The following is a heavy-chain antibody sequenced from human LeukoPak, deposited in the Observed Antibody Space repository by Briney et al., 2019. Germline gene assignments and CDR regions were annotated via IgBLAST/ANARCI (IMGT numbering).Heavy chain of an antibody. D-gene: IGHD6-19*01. V-gene: IGHV4-59*01. CDR2: IYYSGTT. CDR1: GGSISSYY. J-gene: IGHJ3*02. Sequence: SETLSLTCTVSGGSISSYYWNWIRQPPGKGLEWIGYIYYSGTTNYNPSLKSRVSMSVDTSKNQFSLKLSSVTAADTAVYYCARIIAVAGIHDAFDIWGQGTMVTVSS. CDR3: ARIIAVAGIHDAFDI.